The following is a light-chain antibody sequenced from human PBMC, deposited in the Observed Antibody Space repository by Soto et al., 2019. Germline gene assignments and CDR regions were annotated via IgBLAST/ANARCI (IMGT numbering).Light chain of an antibody. CDR2: DAS. Sequence: EIVLTQSPATLSLSPGERATLSCRASQSVGSYLAWYQQKPGQAPRLLISDASNRATGIPARFSGSGSGTDFTLTISSLEPEDLAVYYCQQRYNWPPLTFGGGTKVDIK. J-gene: IGKJ4*01. CDR3: QQRYNWPPLT. V-gene: IGKV3-11*01. CDR1: QSVGSY.